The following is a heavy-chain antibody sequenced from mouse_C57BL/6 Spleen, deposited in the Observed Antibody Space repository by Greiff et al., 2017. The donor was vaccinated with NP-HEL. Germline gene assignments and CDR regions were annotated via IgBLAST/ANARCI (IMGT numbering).Heavy chain of an antibody. V-gene: IGHV1-26*01. CDR3: ASYYDYDGDY. CDR1: GYTFTDYY. J-gene: IGHJ4*01. CDR2: INPNNGGT. D-gene: IGHD2-4*01. Sequence: EVQLQQSGPELVKPGASVKISCKASGYTFTDYYMNWVKQSHGKSLEWIGDINPNNGGTSYNQKFKGKATLTVDKSSSTAYMELRSLTSEDSAVYYCASYYDYDGDYWGQGTSVTVSS.